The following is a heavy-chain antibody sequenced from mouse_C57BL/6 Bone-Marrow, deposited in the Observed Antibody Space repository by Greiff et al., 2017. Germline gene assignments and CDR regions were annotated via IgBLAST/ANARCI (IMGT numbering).Heavy chain of an antibody. D-gene: IGHD2-4*01. CDR2: IDPSDSET. CDR1: GYTFTSYW. Sequence: QVQLQQPGAELVRPGSSVKLSCKASGYTFTSYWMHWVKQRPIQGLEWIGNIDPSDSETHYNQKFKDKATLTVDKSSSTAYMQLSSLTSEDSAVYYCARRKKKSYDFLYAMDYWGQGTSVTVSS. CDR3: ARRKKKSYDFLYAMDY. V-gene: IGHV1-52*01. J-gene: IGHJ4*01.